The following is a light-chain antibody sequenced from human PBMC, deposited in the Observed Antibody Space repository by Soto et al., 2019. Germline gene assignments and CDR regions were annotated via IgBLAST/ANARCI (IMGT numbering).Light chain of an antibody. CDR3: AAWDDSLNGFV. CDR1: SSNIGSNT. Sequence: QSVLTQPPSASGTPGQRVTISCSGSSSNIGSNTVNWYQQLPGTAPKLLIYRNNQRPSGVPDRFSGSKSGTSASLAIGGLQSEDEADYYCAAWDDSLNGFVFGTGTKVTAL. J-gene: IGLJ1*01. V-gene: IGLV1-44*01. CDR2: RNN.